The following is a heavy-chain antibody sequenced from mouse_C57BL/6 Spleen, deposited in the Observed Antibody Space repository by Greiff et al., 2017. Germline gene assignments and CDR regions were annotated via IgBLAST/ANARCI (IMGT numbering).Heavy chain of an antibody. CDR2: IDPENGDT. J-gene: IGHJ4*01. V-gene: IGHV14-4*01. CDR1: GFNIKDDY. CDR3: TTSNPYYYAMDY. D-gene: IGHD2-5*01. Sequence: EVKLMESGAELVRPGASVKLSCTASGFNIKDDYMHWVKQRPEQGLEWIGWIDPENGDTEYASKFQGKATITADTSSNTAYLQLSSLTSEDTAVYYCTTSNPYYYAMDYWGQGTSVTVSS.